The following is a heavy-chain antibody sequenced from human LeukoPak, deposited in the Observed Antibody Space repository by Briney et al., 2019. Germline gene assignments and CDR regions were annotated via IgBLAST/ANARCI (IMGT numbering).Heavy chain of an antibody. V-gene: IGHV3-7*05. CDR2: IKQEGSES. D-gene: IGHD6-13*01. Sequence: GGSLRLSCAASGFTFSNYWMSWVRQAPGKGLEWVANIKQEGSESKYVDSAKGRFTISRDNAKKTLYLQMNSMRAGDTALYYCARDQEAYSSGWYGVFDFWGQGSLVTVST. J-gene: IGHJ4*02. CDR1: GFTFSNYW. CDR3: ARDQEAYSSGWYGVFDF.